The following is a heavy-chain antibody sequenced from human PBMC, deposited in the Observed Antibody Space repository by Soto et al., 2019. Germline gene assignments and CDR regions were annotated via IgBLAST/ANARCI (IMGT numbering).Heavy chain of an antibody. CDR2: ISPSTRDT. D-gene: IGHD2-15*01. CDR3: ARCYCSVGSCYACWHFDL. V-gene: IGHV1-18*01. Sequence: QVQLVQSGAEVKEPGASVKVSCQASGYTFTNYAISWVRQAPGQGLEWMGWISPSTRDTDPAQKFQGRVTITLDTSTNTANMELRTLRSDDSAVYYCARCYCSVGSCYACWHFDLWGRGTLVTVSS. J-gene: IGHJ2*01. CDR1: GYTFTNYA.